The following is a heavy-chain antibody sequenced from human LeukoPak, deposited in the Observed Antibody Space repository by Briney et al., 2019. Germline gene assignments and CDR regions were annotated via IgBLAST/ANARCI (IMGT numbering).Heavy chain of an antibody. CDR2: IKQDGSEE. CDR3: ARDHEEYSGYDWPHYYFDY. V-gene: IGHV3-7*01. Sequence: PRGSLRLSCAASGFTFSSYWMSWVRQASGKGPEWVANIKQDGSEEYYVDSVKGRFTICRDNAKNSLYLQMNSLRAEDTAVYYCARDHEEYSGYDWPHYYFDYWGQGTLVTVSS. CDR1: GFTFSSYW. D-gene: IGHD5-12*01. J-gene: IGHJ4*02.